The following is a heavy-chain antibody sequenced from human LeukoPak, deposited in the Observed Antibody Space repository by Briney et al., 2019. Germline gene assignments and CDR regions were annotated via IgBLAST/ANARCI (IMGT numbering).Heavy chain of an antibody. Sequence: GGSLRLSCAASGFAFSTCAMTWVRQAPGKGLEWISTISGSGSTTYYADSVKGRFTVSRDNSKNTLYLQMNSLRAEDTAIYYCAKGLSRAFWDYWGQGTLVTVSS. J-gene: IGHJ4*02. V-gene: IGHV3-23*01. CDR1: GFAFSTCA. CDR2: ISGSGSTT. CDR3: AKGLSRAFWDY. D-gene: IGHD3-3*01.